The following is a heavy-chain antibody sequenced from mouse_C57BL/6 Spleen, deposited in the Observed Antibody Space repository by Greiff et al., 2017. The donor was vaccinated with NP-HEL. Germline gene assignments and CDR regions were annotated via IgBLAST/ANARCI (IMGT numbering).Heavy chain of an antibody. V-gene: IGHV5-4*01. Sequence: EVQGVESGGGLVKPGGSLKLSCAASGFTFSSYAMSWVRQTPEKRLEWVATISDGGSYTYYPDNVKGRFTISRDNAKNNLYLQMSHLKSEDTAMYYCARDSNYWYFDVWGTGTTVTVSS. D-gene: IGHD2-5*01. J-gene: IGHJ1*03. CDR1: GFTFSSYA. CDR3: ARDSNYWYFDV. CDR2: ISDGGSYT.